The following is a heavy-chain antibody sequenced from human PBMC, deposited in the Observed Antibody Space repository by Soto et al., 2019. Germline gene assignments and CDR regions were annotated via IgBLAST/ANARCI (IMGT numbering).Heavy chain of an antibody. J-gene: IGHJ4*02. D-gene: IGHD4-17*01. CDR2: ISYDGSNK. CDR3: AKDRYGGNSVVDY. V-gene: IGHV3-30*18. CDR1: GFTFSSYG. Sequence: GGSLRLSCAASGFTFSSYGMHWVRQAPGKGLEWVAVISYDGSNKYYADSVKGRFTISRDNSKNTLYLQMNSLRAEDTAVYYCAKDRYGGNSVVDYWGQGTLVTVSS.